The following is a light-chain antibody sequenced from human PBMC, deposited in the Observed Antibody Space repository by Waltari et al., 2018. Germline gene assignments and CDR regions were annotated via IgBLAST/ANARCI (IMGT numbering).Light chain of an antibody. CDR2: WAS. Sequence: DIVMTQSPDSLAVSLGERATINCKSSQNVLYSSINKNYLAWYQKKPGQPPKILIHWASTRESGVPHRFSGSGSGTDFTLTISSLQAEYVAVYYCQQYYSTPLTFGGGTKVEIK. CDR3: QQYYSTPLT. J-gene: IGKJ4*01. CDR1: QNVLYSSINKNY. V-gene: IGKV4-1*01.